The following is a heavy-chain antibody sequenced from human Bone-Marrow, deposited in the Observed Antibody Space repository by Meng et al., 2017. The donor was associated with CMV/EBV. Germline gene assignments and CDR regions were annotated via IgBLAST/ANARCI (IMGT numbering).Heavy chain of an antibody. CDR1: GFTFSSYD. CDR2: IGTAGDT. V-gene: IGHV3-13*01. J-gene: IGHJ6*02. Sequence: GESLKISCAACGFTFSSYDMHWVRQATGKGLEWVSAIGTAGDTYYPGSVKGRFTISRDNAKNSLYLQMNSLRAEDTAVYYCASNPPTVTSPYYYYYGMDVWGQGTTVTVSS. CDR3: ASNPPTVTSPYYYYYGMDV. D-gene: IGHD4-11*01.